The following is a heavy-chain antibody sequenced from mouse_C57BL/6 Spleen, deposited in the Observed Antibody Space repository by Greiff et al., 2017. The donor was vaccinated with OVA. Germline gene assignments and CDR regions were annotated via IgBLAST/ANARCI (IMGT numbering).Heavy chain of an antibody. CDR3: ARFDYGSSLYAMDY. CDR1: GFTFSDYG. Sequence: EVKLMESGGGLVKPGGSLKLSCAASGFTFSDYGMHWVRQAPEKGLEWVAYISSGSSTIYYADTVKGRFTISRDNAKNTLFLQMTSLRSEDTAMYYCARFDYGSSLYAMDYWGQGTSVTVSS. D-gene: IGHD1-1*01. CDR2: ISSGSSTI. J-gene: IGHJ4*01. V-gene: IGHV5-17*01.